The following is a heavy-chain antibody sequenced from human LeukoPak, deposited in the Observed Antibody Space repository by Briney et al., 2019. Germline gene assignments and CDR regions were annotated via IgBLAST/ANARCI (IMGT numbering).Heavy chain of an antibody. V-gene: IGHV4-39*01. J-gene: IGHJ4*02. CDR3: ARAPSYRRYSYHS. Sequence: PSGTLPLTCTVSGASITSESSYWGWIHQPPGKGFQWIGGLVYDGSAHYNPSLQNHVSISADTSNNQFSLKLASVTASDTGVYFCARAPSYRRYSYHSWGQGTLVTVSS. CDR1: GASITSESSY. CDR2: LVYDGSA. D-gene: IGHD3-16*02.